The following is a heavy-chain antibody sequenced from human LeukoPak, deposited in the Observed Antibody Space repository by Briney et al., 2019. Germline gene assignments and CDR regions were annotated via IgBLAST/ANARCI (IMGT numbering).Heavy chain of an antibody. CDR3: ASWRRYNWNDEFDY. Sequence: SVKVSCKASGGTFSSYAISWVRQAPGQGLEGMGGIIPIFGTANYAQKFQGRVTITADESTSTAYMELSSLSSEDTAVYYCASWRRYNWNDEFDYWGQGTLVTVSS. CDR1: GGTFSSYA. J-gene: IGHJ4*02. CDR2: IIPIFGTA. D-gene: IGHD1-1*01. V-gene: IGHV1-69*01.